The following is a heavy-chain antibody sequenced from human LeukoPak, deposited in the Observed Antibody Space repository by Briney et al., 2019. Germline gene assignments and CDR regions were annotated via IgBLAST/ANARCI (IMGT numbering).Heavy chain of an antibody. CDR2: IWYDGSKT. J-gene: IGHJ4*02. CDR1: GFTFSTYG. D-gene: IGHD3-22*01. CDR3: ARQAYSSGYYFPFDY. V-gene: IGHV3-33*01. Sequence: PGGSLRLSCAASGFTFSTYGMHWVRQGPGKGLEGVAFIWYDGSKTYYADSVKGRFTISRDNPKNTLYLQVNSLRAEDTAVYYCARQAYSSGYYFPFDYWGQGTLVTVSS.